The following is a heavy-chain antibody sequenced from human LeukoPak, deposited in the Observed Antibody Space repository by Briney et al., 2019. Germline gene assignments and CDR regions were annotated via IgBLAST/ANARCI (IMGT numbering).Heavy chain of an antibody. J-gene: IGHJ3*02. D-gene: IGHD6-13*01. CDR1: GGSFSGYY. Sequence: PSETLSLTCAVYGGSFSGYYWSWIRQPPGKGLEWIGEINHSGSTNYNPSLKSRVTISVDTSKNQFSLKLSSVTAADTAVYYCARRKPEGYSSSWYSFTGAFDIWGQGTMVTVSS. CDR2: INHSGST. CDR3: ARRKPEGYSSSWYSFTGAFDI. V-gene: IGHV4-34*01.